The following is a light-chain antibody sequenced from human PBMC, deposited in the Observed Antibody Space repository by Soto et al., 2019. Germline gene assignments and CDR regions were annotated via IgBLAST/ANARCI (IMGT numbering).Light chain of an antibody. CDR2: AAS. V-gene: IGKV1-39*01. CDR3: QQSYSTPQT. J-gene: IGKJ1*01. Sequence: DLQMTQSPSSLSPSVGYIVTITCRASQSISSYLNWYQQKPGKAPKLLIYAASSLQSGVPSRFSGSGSGTDFTLTISSLQPEDFATYYCQQSYSTPQTFGQGTKVDIK. CDR1: QSISSY.